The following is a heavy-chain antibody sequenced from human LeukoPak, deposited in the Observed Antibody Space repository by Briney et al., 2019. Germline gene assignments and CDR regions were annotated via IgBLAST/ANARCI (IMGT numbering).Heavy chain of an antibody. CDR1: GGSISSYY. J-gene: IGHJ3*02. CDR3: ARGMVSPDAFDI. CDR2: ICNSGST. Sequence: PSETLSLTCTVSGGSISSYYWSCIRQPPGKGLEWIGYICNSGSTNYNPSLRSRVSISVDTSKNQFSLKLSSVTAADTAVYYCARGMVSPDAFDIWGQGTMVTVSS. V-gene: IGHV4-59*01. D-gene: IGHD2-8*01.